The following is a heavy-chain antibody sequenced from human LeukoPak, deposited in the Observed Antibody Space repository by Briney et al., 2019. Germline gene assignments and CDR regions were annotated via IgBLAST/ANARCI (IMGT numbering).Heavy chain of an antibody. V-gene: IGHV4-34*01. CDR1: GGSFSGYY. J-gene: IGHJ5*02. Sequence: SETLSLTCAVYGGSFSGYYWSWIRQPPGKGLEWIGEINHSGSTNYNPSLKSRVTISVDTSKNQFSLKLSSVTAADTAVYYCARGNPSKLLLRPQSNWFDPWAQGPLVTVSS. D-gene: IGHD2-15*01. CDR2: INHSGST. CDR3: ARGNPSKLLLRPQSNWFDP.